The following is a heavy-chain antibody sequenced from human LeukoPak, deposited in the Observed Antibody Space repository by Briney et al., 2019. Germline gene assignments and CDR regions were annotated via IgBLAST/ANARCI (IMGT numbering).Heavy chain of an antibody. CDR3: ARTGGYAFDI. J-gene: IGHJ3*02. D-gene: IGHD1-14*01. Sequence: SGGSLRLSCAAYGFTFSIYEMNWVRQAPGKGLEWVSYISSSGSTIYYADSVKGRFTISRDNAKNSLYLQMNSLRAEDTAVYYCARTGGYAFDIWGQGTMVTVSS. CDR2: ISSSGSTI. V-gene: IGHV3-48*03. CDR1: GFTFSIYE.